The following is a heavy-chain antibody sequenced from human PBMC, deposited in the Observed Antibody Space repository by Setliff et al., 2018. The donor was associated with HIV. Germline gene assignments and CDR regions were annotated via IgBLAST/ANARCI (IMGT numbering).Heavy chain of an antibody. CDR3: ASARIPTGGTSTSFDY. V-gene: IGHV3-48*01. CDR1: GFTFSSHS. J-gene: IGHJ4*02. D-gene: IGHD1-1*01. Sequence: PGGSLRLSCAASGFTFSSHSMNWVRQAPGKGLEWVSYISSTSTTIFQADSVKGRFTISRDNVKNSLYLQMNSLRPEDTAVYYCASARIPTGGTSTSFDYWGQGTLVTVSS. CDR2: ISSTSTTI.